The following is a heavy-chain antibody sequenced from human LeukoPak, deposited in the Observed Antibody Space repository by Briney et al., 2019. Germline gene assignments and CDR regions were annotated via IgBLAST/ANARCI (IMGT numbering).Heavy chain of an antibody. D-gene: IGHD6-13*01. Sequence: GGSLRLSCAASGFTFSSYSMNWVRQAPGKGLEWVSSISSSSSYIYYADSVKGRFTISRDNSKNTLYLQMNSLRAEDTAVYYCAKDRIAAAVTVFDYWGQGTLVAVSS. V-gene: IGHV3-21*04. CDR2: ISSSSSYI. CDR1: GFTFSSYS. J-gene: IGHJ4*02. CDR3: AKDRIAAAVTVFDY.